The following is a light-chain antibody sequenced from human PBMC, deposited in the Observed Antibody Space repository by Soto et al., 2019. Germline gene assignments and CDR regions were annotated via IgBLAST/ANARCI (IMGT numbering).Light chain of an antibody. CDR2: DAS. V-gene: IGKV3-11*01. CDR3: QQRLT. J-gene: IGKJ1*01. CDR1: QSVSSY. Sequence: ESVLTQSPATLSLSPGERATLSCRASQSVSSYLAWYQQKPGQAPRLLIYDASNRATGIPARFSGSGSGTDFTLTISSLEPEDFAVYYCQQRLTFGQGTKV.